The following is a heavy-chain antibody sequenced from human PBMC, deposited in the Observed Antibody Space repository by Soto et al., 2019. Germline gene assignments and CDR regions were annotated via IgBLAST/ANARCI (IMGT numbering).Heavy chain of an antibody. CDR1: GFTFSSYA. J-gene: IGHJ4*02. V-gene: IGHV3-23*01. Sequence: EVQLLESGGCLVQPGGSLRLSCAASGFTFSSYAMSWVRQAPGKGLEWVSAISGSGGSTYYADSVKGRFTISRDNSKNTLYLQMNSLRAEDTAVYYCATSLDDGTTGTFSYWGQGTLVTVSS. CDR2: ISGSGGST. D-gene: IGHD1-1*01. CDR3: ATSLDDGTTGTFSY.